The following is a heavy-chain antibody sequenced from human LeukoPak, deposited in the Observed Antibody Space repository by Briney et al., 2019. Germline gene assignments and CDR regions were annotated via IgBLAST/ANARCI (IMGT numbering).Heavy chain of an antibody. V-gene: IGHV4-4*07. J-gene: IGHJ6*02. Sequence: SETLSLTCTVSGDSIRSYYWSWIRQPAGKGLEWIGRIYTSGSTNYNPSLKSRVTISVDTSKNQFSLKLSSVAAVDTAVYYCARHGTSSYYYYAMDVWGQGTTVTVSS. CDR3: ARHGTSSYYYYAMDV. CDR1: GDSIRSYY. D-gene: IGHD1-1*01. CDR2: IYTSGST.